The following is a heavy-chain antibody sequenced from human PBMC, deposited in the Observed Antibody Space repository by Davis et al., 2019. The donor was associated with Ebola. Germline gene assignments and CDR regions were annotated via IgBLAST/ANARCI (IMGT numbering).Heavy chain of an antibody. CDR1: GFTFSSYA. Sequence: PGGSLRLSCAASGFTFSSYAMSWVRQAPGKGLEWVSAISGSGGSTYYADSVKGRFTISRDNSKNTLYLQMNNLRAEDTAVYYCANAPGGPTDYYFDYWGQGTLVTVSS. V-gene: IGHV3-23*01. D-gene: IGHD1-26*01. CDR3: ANAPGGPTDYYFDY. J-gene: IGHJ4*02. CDR2: ISGSGGST.